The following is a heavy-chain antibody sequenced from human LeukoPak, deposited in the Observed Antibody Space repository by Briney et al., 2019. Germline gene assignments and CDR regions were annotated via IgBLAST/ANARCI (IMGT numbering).Heavy chain of an antibody. V-gene: IGHV4-59*01. J-gene: IGHJ6*03. CDR3: ARADGYSSSWYDYYYMDV. CDR1: GGSISSYY. CDR2: IYYSGST. Sequence: SETLSLTCTVSGGSISSYYWSWIRQPPGKGLGWIGYIYYSGSTNYNPSLKSRVTISVDTFKNQSSLKLSSVTAADTAVYYCARADGYSSSWYDYYYMDVWGKGTTVTISS. D-gene: IGHD6-13*01.